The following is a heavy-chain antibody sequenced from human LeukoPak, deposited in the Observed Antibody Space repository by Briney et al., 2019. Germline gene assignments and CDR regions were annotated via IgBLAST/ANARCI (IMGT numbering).Heavy chain of an antibody. D-gene: IGHD2-2*01. J-gene: IGHJ4*02. Sequence: ASVKVSCKASGYTFTGYYMHWVRQAPGQGLEWMGWINPNSGGTNYAQEFQGRVTMTRDTSISTAYMELSRLRSDDTAVYYCASQRSSYCSSTSCSLDYWGQGTLVTVSS. V-gene: IGHV1-2*02. CDR2: INPNSGGT. CDR3: ASQRSSYCSSTSCSLDY. CDR1: GYTFTGYY.